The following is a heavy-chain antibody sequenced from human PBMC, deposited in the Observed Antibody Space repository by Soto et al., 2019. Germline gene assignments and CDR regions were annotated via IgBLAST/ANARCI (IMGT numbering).Heavy chain of an antibody. CDR3: ARGSYCISTSCYLGWFDP. V-gene: IGHV1-18*01. CDR2: ISAYNGNT. CDR1: GYSFNNYG. J-gene: IGHJ5*02. D-gene: IGHD2-2*01. Sequence: GASVKVSCKTSGYSFNNYGISWVRQAPGQGLEWMGWISAYNGNTNYAQKLQGRVTMTTDTSTSTAYMELRSLRSDDTAVYYCARGSYCISTSCYLGWFDPWGQGTLVTVSS.